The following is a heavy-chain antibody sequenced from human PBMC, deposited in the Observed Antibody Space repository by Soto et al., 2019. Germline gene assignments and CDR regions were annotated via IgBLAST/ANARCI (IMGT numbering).Heavy chain of an antibody. J-gene: IGHJ6*02. Sequence: EVQLVESGGGLVQRGGSLRLSCAASGFTFSKHWMHWVRQPPGKGLVWVSGISSDGSSTTYADSVKGRFTTSRDNAKDTLYLEMNSLRVEDTAVYYCARVYPGSGWPYHYYGMDVWGQGTTVTVSS. V-gene: IGHV3-74*01. CDR1: GFTFSKHW. D-gene: IGHD6-19*01. CDR3: ARVYPGSGWPYHYYGMDV. CDR2: ISSDGSST.